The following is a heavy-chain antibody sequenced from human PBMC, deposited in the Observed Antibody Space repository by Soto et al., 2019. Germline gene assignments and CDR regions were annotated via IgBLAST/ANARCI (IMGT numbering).Heavy chain of an antibody. Sequence: QVQLVESGGGVVQPGRSLRLSCAASGFTFSSYGMHWVRQAPGKGLEWVAVISYDGSNKYYADSVKGRFTISRDNSKNTLYMQMNILRAEDTAVYNCEQGSTWNSRYSYYGMDVWGQGTTVSVSS. V-gene: IGHV3-30*18. D-gene: IGHD1-7*01. CDR2: ISYDGSNK. CDR3: EQGSTWNSRYSYYGMDV. J-gene: IGHJ6*02. CDR1: GFTFSSYG.